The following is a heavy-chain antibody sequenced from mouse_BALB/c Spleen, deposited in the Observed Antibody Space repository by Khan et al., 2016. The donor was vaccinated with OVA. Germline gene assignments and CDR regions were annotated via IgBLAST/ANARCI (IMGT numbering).Heavy chain of an antibody. V-gene: IGHV1-81*01. CDR1: GYTFTYYV. Sequence: QVQLQQSGPELVKPGASVKMSCTASGYTFTYYVITWVKQRTGQGLEWIGEIYPGSDNAYYYERFKGKATLTADKSSNTTHMQLSSLTSEESAVYVCSKGDGYYVYFDYWGQGTTLTVSS. CDR3: SKGDGYYVYFDY. D-gene: IGHD2-3*01. J-gene: IGHJ2*01. CDR2: IYPGSDNA.